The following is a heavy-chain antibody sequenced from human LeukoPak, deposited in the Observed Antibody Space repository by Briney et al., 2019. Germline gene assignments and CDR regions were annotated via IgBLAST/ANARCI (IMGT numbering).Heavy chain of an antibody. CDR1: GGSISSYY. D-gene: IGHD2-21*02. CDR3: ARRVTSNWFDP. Sequence: SETLSLTCTVSGGSISSYYWSWIRQPPGKGLDLIGYMYYSGRTNYNPSLQSPVTIPVDTSKNQFSLKLSSVTAADTAVYYCARRVTSNWFDPWGQGTLVTVSS. J-gene: IGHJ5*02. V-gene: IGHV4-59*08. CDR2: MYYSGRT.